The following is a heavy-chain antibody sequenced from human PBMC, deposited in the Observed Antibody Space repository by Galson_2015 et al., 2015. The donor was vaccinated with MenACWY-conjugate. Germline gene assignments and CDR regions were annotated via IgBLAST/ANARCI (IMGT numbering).Heavy chain of an antibody. J-gene: IGHJ4*02. CDR1: GFTFSTYW. V-gene: IGHV3-74*01. CDR2: INNDGRST. Sequence: SLRLSCAASGFTFSTYWMHWVRHAPGKGLVWVYRINNDGRSTSYADSVKGRFNISRDNTKNSLYLQMNSLRAEDTAVYYCVRARGFDYWGQGTLVTVSS. CDR3: VRARGFDY.